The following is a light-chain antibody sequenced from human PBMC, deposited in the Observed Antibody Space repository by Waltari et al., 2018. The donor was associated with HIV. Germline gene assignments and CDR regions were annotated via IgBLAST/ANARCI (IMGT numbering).Light chain of an antibody. CDR2: GVT. J-gene: IGLJ3*02. Sequence: QSALTQPASVSGSLGQSITISCTGTNIDIASSNYVSWYQQHPGKAPKLIIFGVTNRPSGVPDRFSGSKSGATASLTISGLQIEDEADYYCSSYTAIGPWAFGVGTKLTV. CDR1: NIDIASSNY. CDR3: SSYTAIGPWA. V-gene: IGLV2-14*03.